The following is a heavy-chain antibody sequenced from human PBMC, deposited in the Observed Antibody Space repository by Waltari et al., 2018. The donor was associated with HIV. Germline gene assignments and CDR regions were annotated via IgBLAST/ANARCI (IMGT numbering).Heavy chain of an antibody. Sequence: EVQLVESGGGLVKPGGSLRLSCAASGFSFNDYSINWVHQAPGEGLGVVSFNRNNKNKYYADSIKGRFNIPRENAKNSMYLQKNSLRAEDTAVYYCSTGGDFDRPLDYWGQGTLVTVSS. J-gene: IGHJ4*02. V-gene: IGHV3-21*01. D-gene: IGHD3-16*01. CDR1: GFSFNDYS. CDR3: STGGDFDRPLDY. CDR2: NRNNKNK.